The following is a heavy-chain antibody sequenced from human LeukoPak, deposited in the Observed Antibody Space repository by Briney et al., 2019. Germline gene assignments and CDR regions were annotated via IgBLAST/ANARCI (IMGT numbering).Heavy chain of an antibody. V-gene: IGHV3-21*01. J-gene: IGHJ4*02. CDR1: GFTFSSYS. CDR3: ARDRHYSSSSLGADY. D-gene: IGHD6-6*01. CDR2: ISSSSSYI. Sequence: GGSLRLSCAASGFTFSSYSMNWVRQAPGKGLEWVSSISSSSSYIYYADSVKGRFTISRDNAKNSLYLQMNSLRAEDTAVYYCARDRHYSSSSLGADYWGQGTLVTVSS.